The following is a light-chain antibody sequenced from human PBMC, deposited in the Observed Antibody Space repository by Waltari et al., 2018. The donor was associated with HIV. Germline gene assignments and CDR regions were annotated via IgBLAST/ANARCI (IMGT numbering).Light chain of an antibody. CDR1: SSNIGSNY. J-gene: IGLJ2*01. CDR3: ATWTDSLSGVV. V-gene: IGLV1-47*01. CDR2: RNN. Sequence: QSVLTQSPSASGTPGQRVTISCSGSSSNIGSNYVYWYQQLPGTAPKLLLYRNNQRPSGVPDRFSGSKSGPSASLAIIGLRSEDEAHYYCATWTDSLSGVVFGGGTKLRVL.